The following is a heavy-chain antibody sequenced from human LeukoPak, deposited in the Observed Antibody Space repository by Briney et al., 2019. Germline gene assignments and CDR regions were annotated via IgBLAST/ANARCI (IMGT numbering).Heavy chain of an antibody. CDR3: ARGYCSSTSCYYGYYYMDV. J-gene: IGHJ6*03. CDR2: IIPILGIA. Sequence: SVKVSCKASGGTFSSYAISWVRQAPGQGLEWMGRIIPILGIANYAQKFQGRVTITADKSTSTAYMELSSLRSEDTAVYYCARGYCSSTSCYYGYYYMDVWGKGTTVTVSS. D-gene: IGHD2-2*01. V-gene: IGHV1-69*04. CDR1: GGTFSSYA.